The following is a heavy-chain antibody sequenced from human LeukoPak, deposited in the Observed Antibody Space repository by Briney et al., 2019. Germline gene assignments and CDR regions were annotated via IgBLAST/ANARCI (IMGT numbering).Heavy chain of an antibody. CDR1: GFTFSSYA. D-gene: IGHD3-10*01. Sequence: GRSLRLSCAASGFTFSSYAMSWVRQAPGKGLEWVSAISGSGGSTYYADSVKGRFTISRDNSKNTLYLQMNSLRAEDTAVYYCAKMVLWFGELMPAEFDYWGQGTLVTVSS. CDR3: AKMVLWFGELMPAEFDY. J-gene: IGHJ4*02. CDR2: ISGSGGST. V-gene: IGHV3-23*01.